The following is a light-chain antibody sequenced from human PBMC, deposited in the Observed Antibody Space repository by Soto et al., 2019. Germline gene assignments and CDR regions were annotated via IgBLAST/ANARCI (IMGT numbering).Light chain of an antibody. CDR1: QSISSY. CDR2: AAS. J-gene: IGKJ2*01. CDR3: QQSYSSPPYT. V-gene: IGKV1-39*01. Sequence: DIPMTQSPASLSASVGDRVTITCRASQSISSYLNWYQQKPGKAPKLLIYAASSLQSGVPSRFRGSGSGTDFTLTISSLQPEDFATYFCQQSYSSPPYTFGQGTKLQI.